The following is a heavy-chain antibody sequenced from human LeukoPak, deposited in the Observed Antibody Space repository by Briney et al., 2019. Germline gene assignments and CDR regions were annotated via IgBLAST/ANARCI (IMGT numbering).Heavy chain of an antibody. CDR3: AKEEYYYDSSGYYYPDY. D-gene: IGHD3-22*01. CDR2: ISGSGGST. V-gene: IGHV3-23*01. J-gene: IGHJ4*02. Sequence: GGSLRLSCAASGFTFSGYAMSWVRQAPGKGLEWVSAISGSGGSTYYADSVKGRFTISRDNSKNTLYLQMNSLRAEDTAVYYCAKEEYYYDSSGYYYPDYWGQGTLVTVSS. CDR1: GFTFSGYA.